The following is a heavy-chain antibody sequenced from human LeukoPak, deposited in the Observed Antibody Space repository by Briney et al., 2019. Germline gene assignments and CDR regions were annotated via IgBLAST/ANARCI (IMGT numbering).Heavy chain of an antibody. V-gene: IGHV3-30-3*01. CDR3: ARDIGYYDSSGYGGDY. Sequence: GGSLRLSCAASGFTFSSYAMHWVRQAPGKGLEWVAVISYDGSNKYYADSVKGRFTISRDNSKNTLYLQMNSLRAEDTAVYYCARDIGYYDSSGYGGDYWGQGTLVTVSS. D-gene: IGHD3-22*01. J-gene: IGHJ4*02. CDR2: ISYDGSNK. CDR1: GFTFSSYA.